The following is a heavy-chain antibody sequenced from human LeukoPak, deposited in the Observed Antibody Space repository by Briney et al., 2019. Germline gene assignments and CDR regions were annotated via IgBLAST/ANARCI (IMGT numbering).Heavy chain of an antibody. J-gene: IGHJ4*02. CDR1: GFTFSNAW. Sequence: GRSLRLSCAASGFTFSNAWMSWVRQAPGKGLEWVGRIKSKTDGGTTDYAAPVKGRFTISRDDSKNTLYLQMNSLKTEDTALYYCTATYYYGSGSYPRSFDYWGQGTLVTVSS. V-gene: IGHV3-15*01. CDR2: IKSKTDGGTT. CDR3: TATYYYGSGSYPRSFDY. D-gene: IGHD3-10*01.